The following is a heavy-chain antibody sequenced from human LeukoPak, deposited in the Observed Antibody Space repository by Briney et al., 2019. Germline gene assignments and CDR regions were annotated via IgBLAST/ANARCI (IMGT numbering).Heavy chain of an antibody. CDR2: FDLEDGET. Sequence: ASVKVSCKVSGYTLTELSMHWVRQAPGKGIEWMGGFDLEDGETIYAQKFQGRVTMTEDTSTDTAYMELSSLRSEDTAVYYCAVVGATDNYFDYWGQGTLVTVSS. V-gene: IGHV1-24*01. J-gene: IGHJ4*02. CDR3: AVVGATDNYFDY. D-gene: IGHD1-26*01. CDR1: GYTLTELS.